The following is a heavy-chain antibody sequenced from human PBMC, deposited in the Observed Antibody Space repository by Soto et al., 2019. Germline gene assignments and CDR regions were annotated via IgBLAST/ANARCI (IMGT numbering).Heavy chain of an antibody. V-gene: IGHV1-18*01. CDR2: ISAYNGNT. Sequence: ASVKVSCKASGYTFTSYGISWVRQAPGQGLEWMGWISAYNGNTNYAQKLQGRVTMTTDTSTSTAYMELRSLRSDDTAVYYCARDLRYFDWLSLYNSSDPWGQGTLVTVSS. CDR3: ARDLRYFDWLSLYNSSDP. J-gene: IGHJ5*02. D-gene: IGHD3-9*01. CDR1: GYTFTSYG.